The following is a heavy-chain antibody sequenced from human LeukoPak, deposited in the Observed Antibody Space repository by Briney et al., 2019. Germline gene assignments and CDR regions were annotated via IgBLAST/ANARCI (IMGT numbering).Heavy chain of an antibody. CDR1: GFTFSSYW. CDR3: TTIGGLGTDDY. Sequence: GGSLRLSCAASGFTFSSYWMSWVRQAPGKGLEWVAYIKVDGTDKYYLDSVEGRFTISRDNAKNSLYLQMNRLRAEDTAVYYCTTIGGLGTDDYWGQGTLVTVSP. CDR2: IKVDGTDK. J-gene: IGHJ4*02. D-gene: IGHD7-27*01. V-gene: IGHV3-7*01.